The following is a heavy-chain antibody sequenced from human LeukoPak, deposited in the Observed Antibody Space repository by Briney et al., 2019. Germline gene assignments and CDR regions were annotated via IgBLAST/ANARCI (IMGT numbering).Heavy chain of an antibody. Sequence: SETLSLTCTVSGVPISSGDYYWSWIRQPPGKGLEWIVYIYYSGSTYYNPSLKSRVTISVDTSKNQFSLKLSSVTAADTAVYYCARELSRGAEDYWGQGAPVTDSS. D-gene: IGHD3-10*01. CDR1: GVPISSGDYY. CDR3: ARELSRGAEDY. CDR2: IYYSGST. J-gene: IGHJ4*02. V-gene: IGHV4-30-4*08.